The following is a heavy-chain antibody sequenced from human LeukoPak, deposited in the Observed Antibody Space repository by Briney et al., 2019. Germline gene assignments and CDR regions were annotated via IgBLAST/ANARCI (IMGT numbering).Heavy chain of an antibody. J-gene: IGHJ4*02. D-gene: IGHD6-19*01. Sequence: EGSLRLSCAASGFTFSSYWMHWVRQAPGKGLVWVSRINSNGSSTSYADSVKGRFTISRDNAKNTLYLQMNSLRAEDTAVYYCARGYSSGWSLIDSWGQGTLVTVSS. CDR1: GFTFSSYW. V-gene: IGHV3-74*01. CDR3: ARGYSSGWSLIDS. CDR2: INSNGSST.